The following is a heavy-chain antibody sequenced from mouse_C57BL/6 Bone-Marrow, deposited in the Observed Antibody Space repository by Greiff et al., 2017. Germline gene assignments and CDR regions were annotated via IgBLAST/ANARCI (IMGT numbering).Heavy chain of an antibody. D-gene: IGHD1-1*01. V-gene: IGHV1-15*01. CDR2: IDPETGGT. CDR1: GYTFTDYE. J-gene: IGHJ1*03. CDR3: TSGNYYGSSYWYFDV. Sequence: QVQLQQSGAELVRPGASVTLSCKASGYTFTDYEMHWVKQTPVHGLEWIGAIDPETGGTAYNQKFKGKAILTADKSSSTAYMELRGLTSEDSAVYYCTSGNYYGSSYWYFDVWGTGTTVTVSS.